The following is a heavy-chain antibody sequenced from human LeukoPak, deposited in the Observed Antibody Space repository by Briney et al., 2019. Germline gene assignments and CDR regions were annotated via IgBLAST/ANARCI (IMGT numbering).Heavy chain of an antibody. D-gene: IGHD4-23*01. Sequence: GGSLRLSCAASGFTFSSYGMSWVRQAPGKGLKWVSDISASGGSTYYADSVKGRFTISRDNSKNTLYLQMNSLRAEDTAVYYCAKDSSGRGGNPFDYWGQGILVTVSS. CDR2: ISASGGST. J-gene: IGHJ4*02. CDR3: AKDSSGRGGNPFDY. CDR1: GFTFSSYG. V-gene: IGHV3-23*01.